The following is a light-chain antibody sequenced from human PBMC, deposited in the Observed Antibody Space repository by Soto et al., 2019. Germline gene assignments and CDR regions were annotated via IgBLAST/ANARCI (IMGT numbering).Light chain of an antibody. CDR3: QQYNSYPWT. J-gene: IGKJ1*01. Sequence: DIQLTQSPSFLSASVGDRVTITCRASQGISSNLAWYQQKPGKAPKLLIYAASSLQSGVPSRFSGSGSGTDFTLTISSLQPEDFATYYCQQYNSYPWTFGQGTKVDIK. V-gene: IGKV1-9*01. CDR2: AAS. CDR1: QGISSN.